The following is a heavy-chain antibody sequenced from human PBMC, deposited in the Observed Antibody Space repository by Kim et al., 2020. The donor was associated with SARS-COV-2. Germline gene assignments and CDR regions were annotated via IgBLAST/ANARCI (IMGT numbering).Heavy chain of an antibody. CDR3: AKNMDGSYYFPDD. CDR1: KFTFSNYW. D-gene: IGHD1-26*01. Sequence: GGSLRLSCVASKFTFSNYWMSWVRQAPGKGLEWVANINQYGSQDYYADSVKGRFTISRDNAKNSLYLQLNSLRVDDTAVYYCAKNMDGSYYFPDDWGQGTLVTVSS. J-gene: IGHJ4*02. CDR2: INQYGSQD. V-gene: IGHV3-7*03.